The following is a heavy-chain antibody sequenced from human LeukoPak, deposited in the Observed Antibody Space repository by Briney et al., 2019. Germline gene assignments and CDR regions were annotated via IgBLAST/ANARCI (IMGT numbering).Heavy chain of an antibody. Sequence: GGSLRLSCVASGNYWMHWVRQAPGKGLVWVSHINSDGSWTSYADSVKGRFTISKDNAKNTVFLQMNSLRAEDTAVYYCVSFYETYWGRGTLVTVSS. V-gene: IGHV3-74*01. J-gene: IGHJ4*02. CDR2: INSDGSWT. CDR1: GNYW. D-gene: IGHD2/OR15-2a*01. CDR3: VSFYETY.